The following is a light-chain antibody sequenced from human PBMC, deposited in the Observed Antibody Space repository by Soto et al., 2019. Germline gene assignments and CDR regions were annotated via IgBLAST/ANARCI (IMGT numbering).Light chain of an antibody. CDR2: EVS. Sequence: QSALTQPASVSGSPGQSITISCTGTSSDVGSYNLVSWYPQHPGKAPKLMIYEVSKRPSGVSNRFSGSKSGNTASLTISGLQAEDEADYYCCSYAGSSTWVFGGGTKVTVL. CDR1: SSDVGSYNL. CDR3: CSYAGSSTWV. J-gene: IGLJ3*02. V-gene: IGLV2-23*02.